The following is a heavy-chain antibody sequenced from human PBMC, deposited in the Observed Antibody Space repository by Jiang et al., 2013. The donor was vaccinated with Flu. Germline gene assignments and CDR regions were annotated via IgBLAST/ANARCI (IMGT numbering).Heavy chain of an antibody. CDR3: AELDDFWSGNGRFDP. V-gene: IGHV1-69*01. D-gene: IGHD3-3*01. J-gene: IGHJ5*02. CDR1: GGTFSSYA. Sequence: SSVKVSCKASGGTFSSYAISWVRQAPGQGLEWMGGIIPIFGTANYAQKFQGRVTITADESTSTAYMELSSLRSEDTAVYYCAELDDFWSGNGRFDPWGQGTLVTVSS. CDR2: IIPIFGTA.